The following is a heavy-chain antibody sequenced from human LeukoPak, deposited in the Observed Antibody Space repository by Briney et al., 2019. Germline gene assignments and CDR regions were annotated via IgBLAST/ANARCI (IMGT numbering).Heavy chain of an antibody. D-gene: IGHD5-24*01. V-gene: IGHV2-70*11. CDR1: GFSLSTSGMC. CDR3: ARTSSRDGYNPDGNYFDY. Sequence: SGPTLVNPTQTLTLTCTFSGFSLSTSGMCVSWIRQPPGKALEWLARIDWDDDKYYSTSLKTRLTISKDTSKNQVVLTMTNMDPVGTATYYCARTSSRDGYNPDGNYFDYWGQGTLVTVSS. J-gene: IGHJ4*02. CDR2: IDWDDDK.